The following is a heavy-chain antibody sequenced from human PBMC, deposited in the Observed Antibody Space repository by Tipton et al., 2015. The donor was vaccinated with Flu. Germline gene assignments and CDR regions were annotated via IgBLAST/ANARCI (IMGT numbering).Heavy chain of an antibody. CDR2: IFYSGST. CDR3: AKVSRSGSSYYFDY. CDR1: GGSITSSSYY. Sequence: TLSLTCTVSGGSITSSSYYWGWIRQPPGKGLEWIGNIFYSGSTFYNPSLKSRVTISVDTSKNQFSLKLSSVTAADTAVYYCAKVSRSGSSYYFDYWGQGILVTVSS. J-gene: IGHJ4*02. V-gene: IGHV4-39*07. D-gene: IGHD6-25*01.